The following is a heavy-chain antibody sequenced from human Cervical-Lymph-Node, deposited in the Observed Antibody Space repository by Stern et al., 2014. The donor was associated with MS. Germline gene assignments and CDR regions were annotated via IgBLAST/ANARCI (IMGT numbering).Heavy chain of an antibody. V-gene: IGHV4-59*01. CDR3: ARVLGVTMAFDY. D-gene: IGHD5-24*01. Sequence: QVQLQESGPGLVKPSETLSLTCTVSGGSISSYYWSWIRQPPGKGLEWIGYIYYSGSTNYNPSLKSRATISLDTSKNQFSLNLSSVTAADTAVYYCARVLGVTMAFDYWGQGALVTVSS. J-gene: IGHJ4*02. CDR1: GGSISSYY. CDR2: IYYSGST.